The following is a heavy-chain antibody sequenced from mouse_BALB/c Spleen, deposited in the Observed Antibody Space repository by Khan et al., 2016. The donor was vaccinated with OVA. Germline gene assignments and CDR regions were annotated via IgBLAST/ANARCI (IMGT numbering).Heavy chain of an antibody. CDR1: GYTFTNYW. Sequence: QVHVKQSGAELVRPGTSVKISCKASGYTFTNYWLGWVKQRPGHGLEWIGDIYPRGGYTNYNEKFKDKATLTADTSSSTAYMQLSVLTSEDSAVYIGTRWSTWFFDGWGEGTTVTVSS. CDR3: TRWSTWFFDG. J-gene: IGHJ1*01. CDR2: IYPRGGYT. D-gene: IGHD2-1*01. V-gene: IGHV1-63*02.